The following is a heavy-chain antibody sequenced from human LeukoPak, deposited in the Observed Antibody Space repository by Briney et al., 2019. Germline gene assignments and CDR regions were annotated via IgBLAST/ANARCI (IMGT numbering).Heavy chain of an antibody. CDR2: INSNTGGP. CDR1: GYIFTASF. Sequence: GSLKGSCETSGYIFTASFMHWGRHAPGQRVERMGWINSNTGGPKYAQRLQGRVTMTRGTSLSTVYMGLNTLISDDTAIYYCARYLSGYDYFDYWGQGTLVTVSS. J-gene: IGHJ4*02. V-gene: IGHV1-2*02. D-gene: IGHD5-12*01. CDR3: ARYLSGYDYFDY.